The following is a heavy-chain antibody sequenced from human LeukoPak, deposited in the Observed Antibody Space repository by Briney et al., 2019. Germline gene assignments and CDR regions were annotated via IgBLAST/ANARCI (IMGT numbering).Heavy chain of an antibody. V-gene: IGHV3-30*02. CDR3: AKDLGITVARIGGFDS. CDR1: GFNFSIYG. CDR2: IKYDGSNK. D-gene: IGHD6-19*01. J-gene: IGHJ4*02. Sequence: GGSLRLSCAASGFNFSIYGMHWVRQAPGKGLEWVGFIKYDGSNKYYGDPAKGRFTISRDKSKNTLYLQMSGLRAEDTAVYYCAKDLGITVARIGGFDSWGQGTLVTVSS.